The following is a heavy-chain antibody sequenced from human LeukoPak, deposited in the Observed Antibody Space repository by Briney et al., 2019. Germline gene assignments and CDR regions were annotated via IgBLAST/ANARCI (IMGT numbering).Heavy chain of an antibody. CDR3: AVGPGKKNDYGVSS. CDR2: IYYSGST. D-gene: IGHD4-17*01. J-gene: IGHJ1*01. CDR1: GGSISSGGYY. Sequence: SETLSLTCTVSGGSISSGGYYWSWIRQHPGKGLEWIGYIYYSGSTYYNPSLKSRVTISVDTSKNQFSLKLSSVTAADTAVYYCAVGPGKKNDYGVSSWGQGTLVTVSS. V-gene: IGHV4-31*03.